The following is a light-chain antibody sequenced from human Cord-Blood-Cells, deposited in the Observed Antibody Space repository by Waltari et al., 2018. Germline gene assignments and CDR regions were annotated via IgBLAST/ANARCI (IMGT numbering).Light chain of an antibody. V-gene: IGLV1-47*01. CDR3: AAWDDSLSGPV. CDR2: RNN. CDR1: SSTIGSNH. Sequence: QSVLTPPPSASGTPGQRVTISCSGHSSTIGSNHVSCYQQLPGTAPKLLIYRNNQRPSGVPDRFSGSKSGTSASLAISGLRSEDEADYYCAAWDDSLSGPVFGGGTKLTVL. J-gene: IGLJ2*01.